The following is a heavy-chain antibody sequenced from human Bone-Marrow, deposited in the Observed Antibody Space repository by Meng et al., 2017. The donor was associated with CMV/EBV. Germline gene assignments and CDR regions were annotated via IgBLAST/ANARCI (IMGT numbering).Heavy chain of an antibody. CDR2: IYSGGST. CDR1: GFTFDDYG. CDR3: ARDAFWSGSHEYY. J-gene: IGHJ4*02. V-gene: IGHV3-66*02. Sequence: GESLKISCAASGFTFDDYGMSWVRQAPGKGLEWVSVIYSGGSTYYADSVKGRFTISRDNSKNTLYLQMNSLRAEDTAVYYCARDAFWSGSHEYYWGQGTLVTVSS. D-gene: IGHD3-3*01.